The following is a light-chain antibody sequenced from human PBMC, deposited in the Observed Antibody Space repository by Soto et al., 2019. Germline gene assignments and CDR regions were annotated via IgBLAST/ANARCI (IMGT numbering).Light chain of an antibody. J-gene: IGKJ1*01. Sequence: DVQMTQSPSSLSASVGDRVTITCRASQSVSIYLNWYQQKPGKAPNLLISAASSLQNGVPSRFRGSGSGTDFTLTISGLQPEDFATYYCQQSYSTPPWTFGQGTKADIK. CDR2: AAS. CDR3: QQSYSTPPWT. V-gene: IGKV1-39*01. CDR1: QSVSIY.